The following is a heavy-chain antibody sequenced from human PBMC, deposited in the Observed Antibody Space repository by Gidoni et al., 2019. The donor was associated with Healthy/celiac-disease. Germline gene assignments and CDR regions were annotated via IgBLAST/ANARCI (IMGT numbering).Heavy chain of an antibody. Sequence: EVQLLESGGGLVQPGGSLRLSCAASGFTFSSYAMSWVRQAPGKGLEWVSAISGSGGSTYYADSVKGRFTISRDNSKNTLYLQMNSLRAEDTAVYYCAKGHPTYYDFWSGYYTFDYWGQGTLVTVSS. CDR2: ISGSGGST. J-gene: IGHJ4*02. D-gene: IGHD3-3*01. CDR3: AKGHPTYYDFWSGYYTFDY. V-gene: IGHV3-23*01. CDR1: GFTFSSYA.